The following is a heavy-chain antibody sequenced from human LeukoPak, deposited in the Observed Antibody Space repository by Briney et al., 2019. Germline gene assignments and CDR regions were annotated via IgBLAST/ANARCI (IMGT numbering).Heavy chain of an antibody. CDR2: ISATGGST. D-gene: IGHD1-26*01. V-gene: IGHV3-23*01. J-gene: IGHJ4*02. CDR1: GFTFSSYA. CDR3: ALSGSYHNPSFDY. Sequence: GGSLRLSRAASGFTFSSYAMSWVRQAPGKGLEWVSSISATGGSTYYADSVKGRFTISRDNSKNTLYLQMNSLRAEDTAVYYCALSGSYHNPSFDYWGQGTLVTVSS.